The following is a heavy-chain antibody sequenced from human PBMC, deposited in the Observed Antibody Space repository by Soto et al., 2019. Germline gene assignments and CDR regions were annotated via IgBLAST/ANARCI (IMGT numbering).Heavy chain of an antibody. CDR1: GGSISSGGYY. CDR2: IYYSGST. V-gene: IGHV4-31*03. Sequence: SETLSLTCTVSGGSISSGGYYWSWIRQHPGKGLEWIGYIYYSGSTYYNPSLKSRVTISVDTSKNQFSLKLSSVTAADTAVYYCAKIITGRFLEWLLDYYGMDVWGQGTTVTVSS. J-gene: IGHJ6*02. D-gene: IGHD3-3*01. CDR3: AKIITGRFLEWLLDYYGMDV.